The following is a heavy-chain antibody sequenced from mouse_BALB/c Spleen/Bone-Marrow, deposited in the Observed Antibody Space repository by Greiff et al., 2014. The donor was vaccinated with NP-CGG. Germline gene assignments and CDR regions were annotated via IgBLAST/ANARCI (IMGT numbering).Heavy chain of an antibody. V-gene: IGHV1S41*01. CDR3: ARGSYYYGSSSRWFAY. Sequence: DLVKPGASVKLSCKASGYTFTSYWINWIKQRPGQGLEWIGRIPPGSGTTYYNEMFKGKATLTVDTSSTTAYIQLSSLSSEDSAVYFCARGSYYYGSSSRWFAYWGQGTLVTVSA. J-gene: IGHJ3*01. CDR1: GYTFTSYW. CDR2: IPPGSGTT. D-gene: IGHD1-1*01.